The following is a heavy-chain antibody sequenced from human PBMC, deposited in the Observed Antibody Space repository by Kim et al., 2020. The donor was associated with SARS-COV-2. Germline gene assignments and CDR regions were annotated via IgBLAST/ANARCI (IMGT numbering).Heavy chain of an antibody. D-gene: IGHD2-2*01. CDR1: GGSISSSNW. Sequence: SETLSLTCAVSGGSISSSNWWSWVRQPPGKGLEWIGEIYHSGSTNYNPSLKSRVTISVDKSKNQFSLKLSSVTAADTAVYYCARDSPDMGVVPAAIREVYYYGMDVWGQGTTVTVSS. V-gene: IGHV4-4*02. J-gene: IGHJ6*02. CDR3: ARDSPDMGVVPAAIREVYYYGMDV. CDR2: IYHSGST.